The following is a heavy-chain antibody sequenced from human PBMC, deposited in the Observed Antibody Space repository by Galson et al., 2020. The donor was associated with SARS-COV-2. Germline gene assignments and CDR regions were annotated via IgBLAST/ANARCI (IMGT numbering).Heavy chain of an antibody. CDR3: ARGTYIVVVPAASYYYYYGMDV. V-gene: IGHV4-34*01. CDR2: INHSGST. D-gene: IGHD2-2*01. CDR1: GGSFSGYY. Sequence: SETLSLTCAVYGGSFSGYYWSWIRQPPGKGLEWIGEINHSGSTNYNPSLKSRVTISVDTPKNQFSLKLSSVTAADTAVYYCARGTYIVVVPAASYYYYYGMDVWGQGTTVTVSS. J-gene: IGHJ6*02.